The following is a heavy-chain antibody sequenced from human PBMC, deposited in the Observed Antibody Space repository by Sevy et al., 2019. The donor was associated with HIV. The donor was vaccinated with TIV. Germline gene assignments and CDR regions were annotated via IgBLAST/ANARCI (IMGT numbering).Heavy chain of an antibody. CDR1: GFIFDDYA. D-gene: IGHD1-26*01. V-gene: IGHV3-9*01. J-gene: IGHJ4*02. Sequence: GGSLRLSCSASGFIFDDYAMHWIRQAPGKGLEWVASINWNSNNIGYADSVKGRFTISRDNARNSLYLQMNSLTSADKAFYYCAKGGIGSFWSAIDYWGQGTLVTVSS. CDR2: INWNSNNI. CDR3: AKGGIGSFWSAIDY.